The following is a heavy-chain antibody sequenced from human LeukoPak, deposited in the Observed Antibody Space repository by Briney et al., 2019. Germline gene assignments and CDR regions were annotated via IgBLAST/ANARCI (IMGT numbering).Heavy chain of an antibody. CDR1: GGSFSGYY. J-gene: IGHJ4*02. Sequence: SETLSLTCAVYGGSFSGYYWSWLRQPPGKGLEWIGEINHSGSTNYNPSLKSRVTISVDTSKNQFSLKLSSVTAADTAVYYCARYAFGGVIVKIGYDYWGQGTLVTVSS. V-gene: IGHV4-34*01. CDR3: ARYAFGGVIVKIGYDY. CDR2: INHSGST. D-gene: IGHD3-16*02.